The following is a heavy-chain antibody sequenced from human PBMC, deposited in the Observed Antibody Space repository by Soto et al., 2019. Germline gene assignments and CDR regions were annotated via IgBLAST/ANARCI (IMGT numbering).Heavy chain of an antibody. D-gene: IGHD3-3*01. CDR3: AVLRFLEWSPHYYYYGMDV. CDR2: ISYDGSNK. J-gene: IGHJ6*02. Sequence: GGSLRLSCAASGFTFSSYGMHWVRQAPGKGLEWVAVISYDGSNKYYADSVKGRFTISRDNSKNTLYPQMNSLRAEDTAVYYCAVLRFLEWSPHYYYYGMDVWGQGTTVTVSS. CDR1: GFTFSSYG. V-gene: IGHV3-30*03.